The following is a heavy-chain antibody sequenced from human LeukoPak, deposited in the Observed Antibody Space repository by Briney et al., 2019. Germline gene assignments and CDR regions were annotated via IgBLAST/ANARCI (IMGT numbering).Heavy chain of an antibody. CDR2: IIPIFGTA. D-gene: IGHD4-17*01. CDR3: ARGRSAVTTPSHFDY. CDR1: GGTFSSYA. J-gene: IGHJ4*02. Sequence: SVKVSCKASGGTFSSYAISWVRQAPGQGLEWMGGIIPIFGTANYAQKFQGRVTITADKSTSTAYMELSSLISEYTAVYYCARGRSAVTTPSHFDYWGQGTLVTVSS. V-gene: IGHV1-69*06.